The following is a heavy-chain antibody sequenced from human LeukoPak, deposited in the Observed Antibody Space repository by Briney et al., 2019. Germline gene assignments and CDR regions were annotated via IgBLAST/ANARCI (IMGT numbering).Heavy chain of an antibody. J-gene: IGHJ4*02. D-gene: IGHD2-15*01. CDR3: ARSLLGYCSGGSCGAFDY. V-gene: IGHV4-34*01. CDR1: GGSFSGYY. Sequence: SETLSLTCAVYGGSFSGYYWSWIRQPPGKGLEWIGEINHSGSTNYNPSLKSRVTISVDTSKNQFSLKLSSVTAAETAVYYCARSLLGYCSGGSCGAFDYWGQGTLVTVSS. CDR2: INHSGST.